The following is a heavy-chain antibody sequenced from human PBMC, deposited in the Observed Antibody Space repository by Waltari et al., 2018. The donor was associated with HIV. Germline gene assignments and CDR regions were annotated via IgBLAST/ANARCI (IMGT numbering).Heavy chain of an antibody. V-gene: IGHV3-23*01. CDR2: ISDSGDNR. D-gene: IGHD1-26*01. CDR3: SLGKIFDY. CDR1: GFPFSSYA. Sequence: EVQLLESGGGLVQPGGSLSLFCAASGFPFSSYAMGWVRQAPGKGLEWVSSISDSGDNRYYADSVKGRFTVSRDNSKNTLYLQVNNLRAEDTAVYYCSLGKIFDYWGQGTLVTVSS. J-gene: IGHJ4*02.